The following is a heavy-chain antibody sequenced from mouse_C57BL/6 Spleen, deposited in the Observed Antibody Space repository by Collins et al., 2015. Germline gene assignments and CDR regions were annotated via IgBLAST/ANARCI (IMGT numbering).Heavy chain of an antibody. CDR2: INPNNGGT. D-gene: IGHD1-1*01. CDR3: ARGLFIYYFDY. Sequence: MHWVKQSHGKSLEWIGGINPNNGGTSYNQKFKGKATLTVDKSSSTAYMELRSLTSEDSAVYYCARGLFIYYFDYWGQGTTLTVSS. J-gene: IGHJ2*01. V-gene: IGHV1-26*01.